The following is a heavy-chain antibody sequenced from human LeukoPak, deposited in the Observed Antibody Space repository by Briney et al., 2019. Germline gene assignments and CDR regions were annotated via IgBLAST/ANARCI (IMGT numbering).Heavy chain of an antibody. CDR3: ARGSSGSSNFDY. Sequence: ASVKVSCKASGYTFTGYYMHWVRQAPGQGLEWMGWINPNSGGTNYAQKFQGRVTMTRDTSISTAHMELSRLRSDDTAVYYCARGSSGSSNFDYWGQGTLVTVSS. D-gene: IGHD1-26*01. J-gene: IGHJ4*02. CDR1: GYTFTGYY. V-gene: IGHV1-2*02. CDR2: INPNSGGT.